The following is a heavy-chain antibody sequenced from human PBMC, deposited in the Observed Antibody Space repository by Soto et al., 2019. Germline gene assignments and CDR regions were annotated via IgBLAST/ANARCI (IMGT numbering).Heavy chain of an antibody. CDR2: ISSNGGST. CDR1: GFTFSSYA. J-gene: IGHJ6*02. V-gene: IGHV3-64D*08. Sequence: EVQLVESGGGLVQPGGSLRLSCSASGFTFSSYAMHWVRQAPGKGLEYVSAISSNGGSTYYADSVKGRFTISRDNSKNTLYLQMSSLRAEDTDVYYCVKPSPYYGMDVWGQGTTVTVSS. CDR3: VKPSPYYGMDV.